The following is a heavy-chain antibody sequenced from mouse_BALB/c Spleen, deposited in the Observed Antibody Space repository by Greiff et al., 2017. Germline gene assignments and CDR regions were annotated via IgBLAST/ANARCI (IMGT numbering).Heavy chain of an antibody. D-gene: IGHD2-14*01. Sequence: VHLVESGPGLVAPSQSLSITCTVSGFSLTSYGVHWVRQPPGKGLEWLGVIWAGGSTNYNSALMSRLSISKDNSKSQVFLKMNSLQTDDTAMYYCAREGRYDVAYYYAMDYWGQGTSVTVSS. J-gene: IGHJ4*01. CDR3: AREGRYDVAYYYAMDY. CDR1: GFSLTSYG. V-gene: IGHV2-9*02. CDR2: IWAGGST.